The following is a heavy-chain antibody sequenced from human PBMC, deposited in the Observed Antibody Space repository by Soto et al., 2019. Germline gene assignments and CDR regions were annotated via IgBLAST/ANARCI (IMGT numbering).Heavy chain of an antibody. D-gene: IGHD2-21*01. CDR2: ISYDGSNK. Sequence: QVQLVESGGGVVQPGRSLRLSCAASGFTFSSYAMHWVRQAPGKGLEWVAVISYDGSNKYYADSVKGRFTISRDNSKNTLYLQMNSLRAEDTAVYYCARESPIALYCFDYWGQGTLVTVSS. J-gene: IGHJ4*02. CDR3: ARESPIALYCFDY. CDR1: GFTFSSYA. V-gene: IGHV3-30-3*01.